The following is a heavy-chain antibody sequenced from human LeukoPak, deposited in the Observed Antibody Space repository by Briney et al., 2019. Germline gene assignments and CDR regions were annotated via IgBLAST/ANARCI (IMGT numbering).Heavy chain of an antibody. D-gene: IGHD6-13*01. J-gene: IGHJ4*02. V-gene: IGHV3-23*01. CDR2: ISGSGGST. CDR1: GFTFSSYA. CDR3: AKDRTLAGFIGNKYYFDY. Sequence: GGSLRLSCAASGFTFSSYAMSWVRQAPGKGLEWVSAISGSGGSTYYADSVKGRFTISRDNSKNTLYLQMNSLRAEDTAVYCCAKDRTLAGFIGNKYYFDYWGQGTLVTVSS.